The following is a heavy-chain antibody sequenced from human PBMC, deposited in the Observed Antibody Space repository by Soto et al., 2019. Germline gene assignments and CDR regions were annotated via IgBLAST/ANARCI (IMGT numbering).Heavy chain of an antibody. V-gene: IGHV3-33*08. Sequence: VGSMRLSCAASGVPFIRPVMHWVRQAPGKGLEWVAVIWYHGNDKFYSDSVKGRFTISRDNSKNTLYLQMNSLRTEDTAVYFCAHPRGYGVFDAYDIWGQAAMVTVSS. D-gene: IGHD4-17*01. J-gene: IGHJ3*02. CDR3: AHPRGYGVFDAYDI. CDR2: IWYHGNDK. CDR1: GVPFIRPV.